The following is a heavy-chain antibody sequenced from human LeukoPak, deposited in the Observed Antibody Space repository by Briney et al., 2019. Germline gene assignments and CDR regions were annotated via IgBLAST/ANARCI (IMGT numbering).Heavy chain of an antibody. Sequence: ASVKVSCKASGYTFTSYYMHWVRQAPGRGLEWMGIINPSGGSTSYAQKFQGRVTMTRDTSTSTVYMELSSLRSEDTAVYYCARVGYGDYLPDYWGQGTLVTVSS. CDR1: GYTFTSYY. V-gene: IGHV1-46*01. D-gene: IGHD4-17*01. J-gene: IGHJ4*02. CDR3: ARVGYGDYLPDY. CDR2: INPSGGST.